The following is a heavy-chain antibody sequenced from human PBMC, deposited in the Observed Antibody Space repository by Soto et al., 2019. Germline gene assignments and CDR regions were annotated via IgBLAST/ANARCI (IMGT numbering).Heavy chain of an antibody. J-gene: IGHJ4*02. V-gene: IGHV1-2*02. D-gene: IGHD3-22*01. Sequence: ASVKVSCKASGYTFTGYYMHWVRQAPGQGLEWIGWINPNSGGTNYAQKFQGRVTMTRDTSISTAYMELSRLRSDDTAVYYCARDGDYYDSSGYFDYWGQGTLVTVSS. CDR1: GYTFTGYY. CDR3: ARDGDYYDSSGYFDY. CDR2: INPNSGGT.